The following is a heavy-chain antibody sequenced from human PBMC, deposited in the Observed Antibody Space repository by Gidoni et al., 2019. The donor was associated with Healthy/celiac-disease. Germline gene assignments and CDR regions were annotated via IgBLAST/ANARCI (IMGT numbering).Heavy chain of an antibody. CDR2: ISYDGSNK. Sequence: QVQLVESGGGVVQPGRSLRLSCAASGFTFSSYGMHWVRQAPGKGLEWVAVISYDGSNKYYADSVKGRFTISRDNSKNTLYLQMNSLRAEDTAVYYCAKDLPLYGSGSGPFDYWGQGTLVTVSS. J-gene: IGHJ4*02. D-gene: IGHD3-10*01. V-gene: IGHV3-30*18. CDR1: GFTFSSYG. CDR3: AKDLPLYGSGSGPFDY.